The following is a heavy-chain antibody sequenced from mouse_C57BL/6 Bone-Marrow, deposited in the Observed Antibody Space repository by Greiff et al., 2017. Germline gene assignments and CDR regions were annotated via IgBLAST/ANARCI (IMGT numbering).Heavy chain of an antibody. D-gene: IGHD1-1*01. CDR1: GYSFTGYY. V-gene: IGHV1-42*01. J-gene: IGHJ4*01. CDR3: ARKGASTTVVARYAMDY. CDR2: INPSTGGT. Sequence: EVQLQQSGPELVKPGASVKISCKASGYSFTGYYMNWVKQSPEKSLEWIGEINPSTGGTTYNQKFKAKATLTVDKSSSTAYMQLKSLTSEDSAVYYCARKGASTTVVARYAMDYWGQGTSVTVSS.